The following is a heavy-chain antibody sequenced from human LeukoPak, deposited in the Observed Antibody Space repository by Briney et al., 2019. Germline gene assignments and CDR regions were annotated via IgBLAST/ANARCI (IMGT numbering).Heavy chain of an antibody. J-gene: IGHJ6*02. CDR2: IYYSGST. Sequence: PSETLSLTCAVSGGSISSYYWSWIRQPPGEGLEWIGYIYYSGSTNYNPSLKSRVTISVDTSKNQFSLKLSSVTAADTAVYYCASIVVVVAATRSYYYYYGMDVWGQRTTVTVSS. V-gene: IGHV4-59*01. CDR3: ASIVVVVAATRSYYYYYGMDV. CDR1: GGSISSYY. D-gene: IGHD2-15*01.